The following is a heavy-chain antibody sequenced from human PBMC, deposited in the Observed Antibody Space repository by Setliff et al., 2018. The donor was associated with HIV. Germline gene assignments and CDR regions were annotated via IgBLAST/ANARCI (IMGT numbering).Heavy chain of an antibody. D-gene: IGHD6-19*01. CDR2: IYHSGST. Sequence: KTSETLSLTCAVSGGSISSDKWWTWVRQSPGKGLEWIGEIYHSGSTNYNPSLKSRVTISVDTSKNQFSLKLSSVTAADTAVYYCARGSSGWTYFYYYGMDVWGQGTTVTVSS. J-gene: IGHJ6*02. CDR1: GGSISSDKW. CDR3: ARGSSGWTYFYYYGMDV. V-gene: IGHV4-4*02.